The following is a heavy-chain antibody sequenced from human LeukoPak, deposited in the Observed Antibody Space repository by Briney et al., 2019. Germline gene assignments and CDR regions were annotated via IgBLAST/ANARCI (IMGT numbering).Heavy chain of an antibody. CDR2: ISGSGGST. J-gene: IGHJ3*02. Sequence: GGSLRLSCAASGFTFSSYGMSWVRQAPGKGLEWVSAISGSGGSTYYADSVKGRFTISRDNSKNTLYLQMNSLRAEDTAVYYCAREQWLATVHETAFDIWGQGTMVTVSS. D-gene: IGHD6-19*01. V-gene: IGHV3-23*01. CDR1: GFTFSSYG. CDR3: AREQWLATVHETAFDI.